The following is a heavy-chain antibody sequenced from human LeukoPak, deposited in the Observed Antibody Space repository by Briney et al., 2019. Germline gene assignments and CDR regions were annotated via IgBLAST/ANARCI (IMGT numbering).Heavy chain of an antibody. CDR2: IWYDGSNK. V-gene: IGHV3-33*01. CDR3: ARDNQWLTDAFDI. Sequence: GRSLILSCAASGFTFSSYGMHWVRQAPGKGLEWVAVIWYDGSNKYYADSVKGRFTISRDNSKNTLYLQMNSLRAEDTAVYYCARDNQWLTDAFDIWGQGTMVTVSS. D-gene: IGHD6-19*01. CDR1: GFTFSSYG. J-gene: IGHJ3*02.